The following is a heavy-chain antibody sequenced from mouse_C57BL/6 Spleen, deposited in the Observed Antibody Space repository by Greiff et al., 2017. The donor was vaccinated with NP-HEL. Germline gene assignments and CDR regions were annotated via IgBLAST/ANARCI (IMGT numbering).Heavy chain of an antibody. CDR2: IDPENGDT. Sequence: VQLQQPGAELVRPGASVKLSCTASGFNIKDDYMHWVKQRPEQGLEWIGWIDPENGDTEYASKFQGKATITADTSSNTAYLQLSSLTSEDTAVYYCTTHRFPRYFDYWGQSTTLTVSS. CDR3: TTHRFPRYFDY. J-gene: IGHJ2*01. V-gene: IGHV14-4*01. CDR1: GFNIKDDY.